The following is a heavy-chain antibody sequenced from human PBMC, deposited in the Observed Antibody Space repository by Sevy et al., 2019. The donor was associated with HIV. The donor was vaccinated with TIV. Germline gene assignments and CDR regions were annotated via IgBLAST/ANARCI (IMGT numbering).Heavy chain of an antibody. D-gene: IGHD2-8*01. CDR3: AREGCTKPHHY. V-gene: IGHV3-23*01. Sequence: PGGSLRLSCATSGFPFNIYSMSWVRQAPGKGLEWVSTLSFGCGKINYADSVKGRFTISRDNSENTLYLEMNSLRAEDTALYFCAREGCTKPHHYWGRGTLVTVSS. J-gene: IGHJ4*02. CDR2: LSFGCGKI. CDR1: GFPFNIYS.